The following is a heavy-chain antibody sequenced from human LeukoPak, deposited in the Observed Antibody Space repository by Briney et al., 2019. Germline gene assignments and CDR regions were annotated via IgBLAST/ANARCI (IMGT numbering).Heavy chain of an antibody. D-gene: IGHD3-10*01. Sequence: GRSLRLSCAASGFTFSSYAMHWVRQTPGKGLEWVAVISYDGSNKYYADSVKGRFTISRDNSKNTLYLQMNSLRAEDTAVYYCASGSGGTGDYWGQGTLVSVSS. CDR1: GFTFSSYA. V-gene: IGHV3-30-3*01. CDR2: ISYDGSNK. CDR3: ASGSGGTGDY. J-gene: IGHJ4*02.